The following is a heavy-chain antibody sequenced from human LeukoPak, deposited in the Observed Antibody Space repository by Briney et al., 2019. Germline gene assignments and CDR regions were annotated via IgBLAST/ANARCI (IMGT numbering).Heavy chain of an antibody. Sequence: GGSLRLSCAASGVTVCSHYMSCVREAPGKGLEWVSVIYSGGSTYYADSVKGRFTISRDNSKNTLYLQMNSLRAQDTAVYYCARVMTEPYYYYGMDVWGQGTTVTVSS. V-gene: IGHV3-53*01. CDR2: IYSGGST. D-gene: IGHD1-14*01. J-gene: IGHJ6*02. CDR3: ARVMTEPYYYYGMDV. CDR1: GVTVCSHY.